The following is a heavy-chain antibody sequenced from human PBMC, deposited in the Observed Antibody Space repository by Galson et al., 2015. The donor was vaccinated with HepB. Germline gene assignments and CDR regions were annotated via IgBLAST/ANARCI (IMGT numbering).Heavy chain of an antibody. Sequence: TLSLTCTVSGGSISSGGYYWSWIRQHPGKGLEWIGYIYYSGSTYYNPSLKSRVTISVDTSKNQFSLKLSSVTAADTAVYYCARDRGYYDSSGYQQFPDYWGPGTLVTVSS. J-gene: IGHJ4*02. D-gene: IGHD3-22*01. CDR3: ARDRGYYDSSGYQQFPDY. V-gene: IGHV4-31*03. CDR1: GGSISSGGYY. CDR2: IYYSGST.